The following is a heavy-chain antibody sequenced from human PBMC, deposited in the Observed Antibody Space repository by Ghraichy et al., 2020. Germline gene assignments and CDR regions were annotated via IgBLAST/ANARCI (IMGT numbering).Heavy chain of an antibody. D-gene: IGHD3-16*01. CDR2: IYSGGST. J-gene: IGHJ5*02. CDR3: ARELGGNWFDP. Sequence: GGSLRLSCAASGFTVSSNYMSWVRQAPGKGLEWVSVIYSGGSTYYADSVKGRFTISRDNSKNTLYLQMNSLRAEDTAVYYCARELGGNWFDPWGQGTLVTVSS. V-gene: IGHV3-53*01. CDR1: GFTVSSNY.